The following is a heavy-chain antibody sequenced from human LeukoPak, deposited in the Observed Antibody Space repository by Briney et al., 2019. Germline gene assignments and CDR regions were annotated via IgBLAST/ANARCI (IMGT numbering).Heavy chain of an antibody. CDR1: GFTFSSYS. D-gene: IGHD1-26*01. CDR2: ISSSSSYI. Sequence: GGSLRLSCAASGFTFSSYSMNWVRQAPGKGLEWVSSISSSSSYIYYADSVKGRFTISRDNAKNSLYLQMNSLRAEDTAVYYCARGLGIRILLDVGGKGTTVTVSS. CDR3: ARGLGIRILLDV. J-gene: IGHJ6*04. V-gene: IGHV3-21*01.